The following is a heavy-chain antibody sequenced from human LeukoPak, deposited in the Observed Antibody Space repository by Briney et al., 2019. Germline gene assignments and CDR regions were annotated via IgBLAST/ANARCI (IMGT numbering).Heavy chain of an antibody. J-gene: IGHJ4*02. V-gene: IGHV4-59*08. CDR3: ARGRLPIDY. CDR1: GGSISSYY. D-gene: IGHD6-25*01. Sequence: KPSETLSRTCTVSGGSISSYYWSWIRQPPGKGLEWIGYIYYSGSTSYNPSLKSRVTISVDTSKNQFSLKLTSVTAADTAVYYCARGRLPIDYWGQGTLVTVSS. CDR2: IYYSGST.